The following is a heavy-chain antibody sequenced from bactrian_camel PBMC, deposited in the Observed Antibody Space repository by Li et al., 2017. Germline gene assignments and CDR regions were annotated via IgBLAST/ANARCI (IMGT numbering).Heavy chain of an antibody. CDR2: IDPDGNT. D-gene: IGHD4*01. J-gene: IGHJ7*01. V-gene: IGHV3S53*01. CDR1: ARMFTSYC. Sequence: HVQLVESGGGSVQAGGSLTLACKTSARMFTSYCMGWFRQAPGKEREGVADIDPDGNTNYADSVKGRFTISQDNAKVYLQMNNLKPEDTSVYHCAAVVPPRYRDHVGPGCWDKGTQVTVS.